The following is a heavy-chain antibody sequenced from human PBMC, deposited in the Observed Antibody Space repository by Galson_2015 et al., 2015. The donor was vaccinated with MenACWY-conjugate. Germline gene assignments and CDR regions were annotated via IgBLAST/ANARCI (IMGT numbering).Heavy chain of an antibody. V-gene: IGHV1-46*01. Sequence: SVKVSCKASGYTFTSYYMHWVRQAPGQGLEWVGMINPSGGGTSYGQKFQGGVTMTRDTSTSTVYMELSSLRSEDTAVYYCTGVATAGLDYWGQGTLVTVSS. CDR1: GYTFTSYY. CDR3: TGVATAGLDY. CDR2: INPSGGGT. J-gene: IGHJ4*02. D-gene: IGHD6-13*01.